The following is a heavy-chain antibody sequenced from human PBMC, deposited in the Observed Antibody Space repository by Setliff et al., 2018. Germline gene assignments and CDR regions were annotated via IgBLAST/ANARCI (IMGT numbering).Heavy chain of an antibody. V-gene: IGHV4-38-2*01. J-gene: IGHJ2*01. D-gene: IGHD4-17*01. CDR1: GYSISSGYY. CDR3: ARGTKTMVINYWYFDV. CDR2: IHHSGST. Sequence: KTSETLSLTCGVSGYSISSGYYWGWIRQLPGKGLEWIAEIHHSGSTNFHPSLKSRVAISVDPSKNQFYLNLRSVTAADTAVYFCARGTKTMVINYWYFDVWGRGTPVTVSS.